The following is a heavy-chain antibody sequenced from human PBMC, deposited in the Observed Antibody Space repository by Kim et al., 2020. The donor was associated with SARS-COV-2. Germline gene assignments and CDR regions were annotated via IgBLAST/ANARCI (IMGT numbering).Heavy chain of an antibody. Sequence: SVKVSCKASGGTFSTFAISWVRQAPGQGLEWMGGIIPTFGTTNFAQKFLGRVTVTADKSTSTAYMELSSLRSEDMAVYYCAREGCRDGDCYPGFYYGMDVWGQGTTVTVSS. CDR3: AREGCRDGDCYPGFYYGMDV. CDR2: IIPTFGTT. CDR1: GGTFSTFA. V-gene: IGHV1-69*06. D-gene: IGHD2-21*02. J-gene: IGHJ6*02.